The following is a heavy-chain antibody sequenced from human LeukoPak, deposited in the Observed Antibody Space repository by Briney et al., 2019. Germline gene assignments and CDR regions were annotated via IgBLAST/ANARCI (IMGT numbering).Heavy chain of an antibody. J-gene: IGHJ4*02. CDR2: ISWNSGSI. CDR3: AKAVWLTMVRGHFDY. CDR1: GFTFYDYG. D-gene: IGHD3-10*01. V-gene: IGHV3-9*01. Sequence: GRSLRLSCAASGFTFYDYGMHWVRQALGKGLEWVSGISWNSGSIVYADSVKGRFTISRDNAKNSLYQQMNSLRAEDTALYYCAKAVWLTMVRGHFDYWGQGTLVTVSS.